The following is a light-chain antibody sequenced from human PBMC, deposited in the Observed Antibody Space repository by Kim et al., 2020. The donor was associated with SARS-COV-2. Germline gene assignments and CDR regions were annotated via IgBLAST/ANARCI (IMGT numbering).Light chain of an antibody. J-gene: IGKJ4*01. CDR1: QGVDRVY. V-gene: IGKV3-20*01. CDR3: QEYGSSRLI. CDR2: WAS. Sequence: SPRGRATLPCRASQGVDRVYLAWYQQKGGPAPRLLIYWASHRATCIPSQFSCSWSGTDFTLIINRLGPENFAGYYCQEYGSSRLIFGGGTKVDIK.